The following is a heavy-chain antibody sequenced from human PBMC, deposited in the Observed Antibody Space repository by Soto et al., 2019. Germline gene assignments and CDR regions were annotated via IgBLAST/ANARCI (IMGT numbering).Heavy chain of an antibody. CDR3: ARRWGPTFDF. CDR1: GGSTSSYY. D-gene: IGHD1-26*01. V-gene: IGHV4-59*01. Sequence: QVQLQESGPGLVKPSETLSLTCTVSGGSTSSYYWSWIRQPPGKGLEWIGYIYYSGSTNYNPSLKSLVNIAVDTSKNQFSLKLSSVTAADTAVYSCARRWGPTFDFWGQGTLVTVSS. J-gene: IGHJ4*02. CDR2: IYYSGST.